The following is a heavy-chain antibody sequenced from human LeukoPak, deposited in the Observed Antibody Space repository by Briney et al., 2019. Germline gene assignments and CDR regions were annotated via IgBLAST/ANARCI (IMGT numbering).Heavy chain of an antibody. CDR3: AIITRRLERPIG. V-gene: IGHV3-7*01. CDR2: IKQDGSEK. Sequence: GGPLRLSCAASGFTFSNSWMSWVRQAPGKGLEWVANIKQDGSEKYYVDSVKGRFTISRDNAKNSLYLQMNSLSAEDTAVFYCAIITRRLERPIGWGQGTLVTVSS. J-gene: IGHJ4*02. CDR1: GFTFSNSW. D-gene: IGHD1-1*01.